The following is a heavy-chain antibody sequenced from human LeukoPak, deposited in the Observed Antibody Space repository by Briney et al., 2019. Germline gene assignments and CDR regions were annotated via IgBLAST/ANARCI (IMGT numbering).Heavy chain of an antibody. Sequence: PGGSLRLSCAASGFTISSNGMHWVRQAPGKGLEWVAFIRYDGINKYYADSVKGRFTISRDNSKNTLYLQTNSLRAEDTAVYYCAKDWSGLDYWGQGTLVTVSS. V-gene: IGHV3-30*02. CDR3: AKDWSGLDY. J-gene: IGHJ4*02. CDR2: IRYDGINK. D-gene: IGHD3-3*01. CDR1: GFTISSNG.